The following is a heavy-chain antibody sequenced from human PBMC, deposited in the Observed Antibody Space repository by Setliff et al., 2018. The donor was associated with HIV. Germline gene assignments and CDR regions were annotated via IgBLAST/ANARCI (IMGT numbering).Heavy chain of an antibody. CDR3: ARAKTIGVSAVFFDP. Sequence: SETLSLTCSVSGGSMNSDSYSWTWLRQPAGKGPELIGHIYVGGSVIYNPSLASRVTISMVPSKNQFSLDLSSVTAADTAKYYCARAKTIGVSAVFFDPWGQGRPVTVSS. J-gene: IGHJ5*02. V-gene: IGHV4-61*09. CDR1: GGSMNSDSYS. D-gene: IGHD3-3*01. CDR2: IYVGGSV.